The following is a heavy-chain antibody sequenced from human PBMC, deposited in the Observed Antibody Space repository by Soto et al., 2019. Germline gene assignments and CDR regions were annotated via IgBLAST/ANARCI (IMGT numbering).Heavy chain of an antibody. J-gene: IGHJ4*02. CDR2: INHSGST. CDR1: GGSFSGYY. Sequence: PSETLSLTCAFYGGSFSGYYWSWIRQPPGKGLEWIGEINHSGSTNYNPSLKSRVTISVDTSKNQFSLKLSSVTAADTAVYYCARGRNSDYWGQGTLVTVSS. V-gene: IGHV4-34*01. CDR3: ARGRNSDY.